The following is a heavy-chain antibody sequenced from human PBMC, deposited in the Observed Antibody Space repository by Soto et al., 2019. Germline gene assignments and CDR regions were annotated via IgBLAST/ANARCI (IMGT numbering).Heavy chain of an antibody. Sequence: GGSLRLSCAASGFTFSSYAMSWVRQAPGKGLEWVSAISGSGGSTYYADSVKGRFTISRDNSKNTLYLQMNSLRAEDTAVYYCAKGGLVQSLYPWWFDPWGQGTLVTVSS. CDR1: GFTFSSYA. D-gene: IGHD1-1*01. CDR2: ISGSGGST. J-gene: IGHJ5*02. V-gene: IGHV3-23*01. CDR3: AKGGLVQSLYPWWFDP.